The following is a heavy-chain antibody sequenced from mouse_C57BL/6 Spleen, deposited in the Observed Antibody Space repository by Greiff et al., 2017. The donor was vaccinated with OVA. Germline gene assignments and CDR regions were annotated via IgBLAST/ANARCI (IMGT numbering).Heavy chain of an antibody. CDR3: AREGDDYDGALDY. CDR1: GYAFSSSW. D-gene: IGHD2-4*01. V-gene: IGHV1-82*01. Sequence: VQGVESGPELVKPGASVKISCKASGYAFSSSWMNWVKQRPGKGLEWIGRIYPGDGDTNYNGKFKGKATLTADKSSSTAYMQLSSLTSEDSAVYFCAREGDDYDGALDYWGQGTTLTVSS. J-gene: IGHJ2*01. CDR2: IYPGDGDT.